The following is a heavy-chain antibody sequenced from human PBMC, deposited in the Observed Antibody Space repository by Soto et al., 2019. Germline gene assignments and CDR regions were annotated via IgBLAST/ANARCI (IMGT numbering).Heavy chain of an antibody. Sequence: ASAKLSCRASGYTFTSYSIHWVRQAPGQRLEWMGWINVGKGNTKYSQKFQGRVTITRDTSASTAYMELRRLRSEDTAVYYWARPLYYGIAARSYYYGMDVWGQGTTV. CDR1: GYTFTSYS. J-gene: IGHJ6*02. CDR2: INVGKGNT. V-gene: IGHV1-3*01. D-gene: IGHD6-6*01. CDR3: ARPLYYGIAARSYYYGMDV.